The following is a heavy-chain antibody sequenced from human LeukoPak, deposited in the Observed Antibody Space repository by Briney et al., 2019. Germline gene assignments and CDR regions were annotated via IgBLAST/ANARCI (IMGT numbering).Heavy chain of an antibody. CDR3: ARDVAAAGTNPPDYYYGMDV. D-gene: IGHD6-13*01. V-gene: IGHV1-3*01. CDR2: INAGNGNT. J-gene: IGHJ6*02. CDR1: GYTFTSYA. Sequence: GASVKVSCKASGYTFTSYAMHWVRQAPGQRLEWMGWINAGNGNTKYSQKFQGRVTITADESTSTAYMELSSLRSEDTAVYYCARDVAAAGTNPPDYYYGMDVWGQGTTVTVSS.